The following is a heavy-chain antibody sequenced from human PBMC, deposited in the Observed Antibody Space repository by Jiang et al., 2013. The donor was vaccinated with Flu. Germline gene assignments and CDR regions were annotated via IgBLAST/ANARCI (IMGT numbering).Heavy chain of an antibody. CDR1: GGSISSSSYY. CDR2: IYYSGST. CDR3: ARDANTRDFDY. Sequence: VLLKPSETLSLTCTVSGGSISSSSYYWGWIRQPPGKGLEWIGSIYYSGSTYYNPSLKSRVTISVDTSKNQFSLKLSSVTAADTAVYYCARDANTRDFDYWGQGTLVTVSS. J-gene: IGHJ4*02. D-gene: IGHD1/OR15-1a*01. V-gene: IGHV4-39*07.